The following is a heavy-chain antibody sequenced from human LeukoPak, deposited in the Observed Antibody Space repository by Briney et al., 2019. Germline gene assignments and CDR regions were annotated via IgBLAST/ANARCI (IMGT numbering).Heavy chain of an antibody. CDR1: GFTFGNYW. Sequence: GGSLRLSCAASGFTFGNYWINWVRQAPGKGLEWVSAISGSGASTYYADSVKGRFTISRDNSKNTLYLQMNSLRAEDTAIYYCAKAALRYQLLSSLDYWGQGTLVTVSS. J-gene: IGHJ4*02. CDR2: ISGSGAST. V-gene: IGHV3-23*01. CDR3: AKAALRYQLLSSLDY. D-gene: IGHD2-2*01.